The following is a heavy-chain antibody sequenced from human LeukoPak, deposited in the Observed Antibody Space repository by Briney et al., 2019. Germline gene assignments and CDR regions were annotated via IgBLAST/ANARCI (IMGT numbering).Heavy chain of an antibody. CDR2: IWYDGSNK. CDR1: GFTFSSYG. D-gene: IGHD1-1*01. V-gene: IGHV3-33*06. CDR3: AKSLGTTSLHYFDY. J-gene: IGHJ4*02. Sequence: GGSLRLSCAASGFTFSSYGMHWVRQAPGKGLEWVAVIWYDGSNKYYADSVKGRFTISRDNSKNTLSLQMNSLRAEDTAVYYCAKSLGTTSLHYFDYWGQGTLVTVSS.